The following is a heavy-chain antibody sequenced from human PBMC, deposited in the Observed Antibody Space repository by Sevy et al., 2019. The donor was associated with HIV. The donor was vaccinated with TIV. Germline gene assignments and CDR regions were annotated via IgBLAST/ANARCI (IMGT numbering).Heavy chain of an antibody. CDR1: GYTFTDYY. Sequence: ASVKVSCKASGYTFTDYYIHWVRHAPGQGLEWMGWINPKSGGTNYAQKFHGRVTMTRDTSISTAYMELSRLRSDDTAVYYCARVVEPAGIDPYYYGVDVWGPGATVTVSS. J-gene: IGHJ6*02. D-gene: IGHD2-2*02. CDR2: INPKSGGT. V-gene: IGHV1-2*02. CDR3: ARVVEPAGIDPYYYGVDV.